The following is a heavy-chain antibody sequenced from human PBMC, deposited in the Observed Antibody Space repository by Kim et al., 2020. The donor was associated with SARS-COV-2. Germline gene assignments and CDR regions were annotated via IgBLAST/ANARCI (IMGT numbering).Heavy chain of an antibody. Sequence: SETLSLTCAVYGGSFSGYYWSWIRQPPGKGLEWIGEINHSGSTNYNPSLKSRVTISVDTSKNQFSLKLSSVTAADTAVYYCARSQSDNAWLSWGQGTLVTVSS. CDR2: INHSGST. CDR3: ARSQSDNAWLS. CDR1: GGSFSGYY. D-gene: IGHD3-16*01. V-gene: IGHV4-34*01. J-gene: IGHJ4*02.